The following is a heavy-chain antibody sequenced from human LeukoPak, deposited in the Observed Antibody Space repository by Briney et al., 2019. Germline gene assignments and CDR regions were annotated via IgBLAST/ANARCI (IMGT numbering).Heavy chain of an antibody. Sequence: PGGSLRLSCAASGFNFVFEAMTWVRQAPGKGLEWVSSASNSGSSTYYAGAVKGRFTISRDNSKNTLYLQMSSLRVEDTAMYYCAKGLTLSGHMSGYPFGAFETWGQGTMVTVSS. CDR3: AKGLTLSGHMSGYPFGAFET. CDR1: GFNFVFEA. J-gene: IGHJ3*02. V-gene: IGHV3-23*05. D-gene: IGHD3-9*01. CDR2: ASNSGSST.